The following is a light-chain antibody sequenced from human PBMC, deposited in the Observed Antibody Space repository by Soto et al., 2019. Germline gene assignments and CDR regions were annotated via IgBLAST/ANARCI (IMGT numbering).Light chain of an antibody. V-gene: IGLV2-14*01. CDR3: QAYDNSLRGWV. CDR2: EVS. J-gene: IGLJ3*02. Sequence: QSALTQPASVSGSPGQSITISCTGTSSDVGGYNYVSWYQQHPGKAPKLMIYEVSNRPSGVSNRFSGSRSGTSASLAITGLQAEDEATYYCQAYDNSLRGWVFGGGTKLTVL. CDR1: SSDVGGYNY.